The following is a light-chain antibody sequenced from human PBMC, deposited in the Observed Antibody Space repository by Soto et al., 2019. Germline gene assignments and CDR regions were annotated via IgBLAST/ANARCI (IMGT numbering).Light chain of an antibody. J-gene: IGKJ1*01. Sequence: EIVLTQSPATLSLSPGERATLSCRASQSVSSYLAWYQQKPGQAPRLLIYDASNRATGIPDRFSGSGSGTDFTLTISRLEPEDFAVYYCQQRSNWPPTTFGQGTKVDIK. CDR1: QSVSSY. CDR2: DAS. CDR3: QQRSNWPPTT. V-gene: IGKV3-11*01.